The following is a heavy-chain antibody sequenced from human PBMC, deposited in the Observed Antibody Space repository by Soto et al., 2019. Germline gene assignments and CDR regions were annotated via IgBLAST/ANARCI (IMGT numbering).Heavy chain of an antibody. CDR1: GFTCSSYA. Sequence: GSLRLPGVASGFTCSSYAMSWVRQAPGQRLEWVATFSGGRDTTWHADSVKGRFTVSRDSSKNTLSLQMNTLRPEDTALYYCAKATSATCTGSICYSFDYWGQGTMVTVPS. J-gene: IGHJ4*02. CDR3: AKATSATCTGSICYSFDY. V-gene: IGHV3-23*01. CDR2: FSGGRDTT. D-gene: IGHD2-21*01.